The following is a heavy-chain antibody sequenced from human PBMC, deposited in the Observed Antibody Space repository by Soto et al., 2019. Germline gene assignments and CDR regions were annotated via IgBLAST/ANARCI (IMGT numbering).Heavy chain of an antibody. D-gene: IGHD6-6*01. Sequence: QSQTLSLTCAISGDSVSSNSAAWNWIRQSPSRGLEWLGRTYYRSKWYNDYAVSVKSRITINPDTSKNQFSLQLNSVTPEDTAEYYCARVLSIVEYSSSSFDYWGQGTLVTVSS. V-gene: IGHV6-1*01. CDR2: TYYRSKWYN. CDR3: ARVLSIVEYSSSSFDY. J-gene: IGHJ4*02. CDR1: GDSVSSNSAA.